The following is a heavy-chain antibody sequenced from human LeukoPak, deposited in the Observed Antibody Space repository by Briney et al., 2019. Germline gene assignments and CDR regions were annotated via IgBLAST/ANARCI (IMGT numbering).Heavy chain of an antibody. D-gene: IGHD5-18*01. J-gene: IGHJ4*02. CDR1: GFTFSSYA. V-gene: IGHV3-23*01. CDR2: ISGSGGST. Sequence: GGSLRLSCAASGFTFSSYAMSWVRQAPGKGLEWVSLISGSGGSTYYADSVKGRFTISRDNSKNTLSLQINSLRAEGTAVFYCAKVRTGSGGYTYGVDYWGQGTLVTVSS. CDR3: AKVRTGSGGYTYGVDY.